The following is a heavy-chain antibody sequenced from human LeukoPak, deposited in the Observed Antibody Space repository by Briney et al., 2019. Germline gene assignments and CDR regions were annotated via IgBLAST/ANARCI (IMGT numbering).Heavy chain of an antibody. D-gene: IGHD4-23*01. CDR3: AKDEGPYGRNSGFDS. J-gene: IGHJ4*02. CDR2: ISAGGGST. CDR1: GFTFSSYS. Sequence: GGSLRLSCAASGFTFSSYSLTWVRQAPGKGLEWVSLISAGGGSTYYADSVKGRFTISRDNSKNTLYLQVNSLRAEDTAVYYCAKDEGPYGRNSGFDSWGQGTLVTVSS. V-gene: IGHV3-23*01.